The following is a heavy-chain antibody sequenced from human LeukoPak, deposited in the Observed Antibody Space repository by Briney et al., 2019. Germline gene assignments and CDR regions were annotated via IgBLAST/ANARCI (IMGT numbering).Heavy chain of an antibody. CDR2: ISYDGSNK. CDR3: ARDRGSYGYGPVFDY. Sequence: PGGSLRLSCAASGFTFSSYAMHWVRQAPGKGLEWVAVISYDGSNKYYADSVKGRFTISRDNSKNTLYLQMNSLRAEDTAVYYCARDRGSYGYGPVFDYWGQGTLVTVSS. D-gene: IGHD5-18*01. J-gene: IGHJ4*02. CDR1: GFTFSSYA. V-gene: IGHV3-30-3*01.